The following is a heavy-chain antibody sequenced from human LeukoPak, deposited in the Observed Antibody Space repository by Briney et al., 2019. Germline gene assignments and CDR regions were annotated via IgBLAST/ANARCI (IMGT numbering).Heavy chain of an antibody. CDR2: INQDGSEK. CDR1: GFTFSSYW. CDR3: ARDRGYCNFDY. J-gene: IGHJ4*02. Sequence: PGRSLRLSCAASGFTFSSYWMTWVRQAPGKGLEWVANINQDGSEKNYLDSVKGRFTISRDNAKNSLYLEMNSLRAEDTAVYYCARDRGYCNFDYWGQGTLVTVSS. V-gene: IGHV3-7*01. D-gene: IGHD2-21*02.